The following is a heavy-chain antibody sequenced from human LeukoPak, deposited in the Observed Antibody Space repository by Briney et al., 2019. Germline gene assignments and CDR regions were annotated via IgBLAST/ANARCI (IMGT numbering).Heavy chain of an antibody. D-gene: IGHD4-11*01. CDR3: ARDGKPLQMDV. CDR1: GYTFTSYY. Sequence: ASVKVSCKASGYTFTSYYMHWVRQAPGQGLEWMGTINPRGGSTSYAQKFQGRVTMTRDTSTSTVYMELSSLRSEDTAVYYCARDGKPLQMDVWGQGTTVTVSS. J-gene: IGHJ6*02. V-gene: IGHV1-46*01. CDR2: INPRGGST.